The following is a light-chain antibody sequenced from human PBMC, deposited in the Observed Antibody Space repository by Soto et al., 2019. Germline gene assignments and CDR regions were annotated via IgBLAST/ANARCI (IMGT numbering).Light chain of an antibody. CDR2: EVS. Sequence: QAVVTQPASVSGSPGQSITISCTGTSSDIGGYNYVSWYQQHPGKAPKLMIFEVSNRPSGVSNRFSGSKSGSTASLTISGLQAADEADYYCSSYTTSSPVFGGGTKLTVL. CDR3: SSYTTSSPV. V-gene: IGLV2-14*01. J-gene: IGLJ3*02. CDR1: SSDIGGYNY.